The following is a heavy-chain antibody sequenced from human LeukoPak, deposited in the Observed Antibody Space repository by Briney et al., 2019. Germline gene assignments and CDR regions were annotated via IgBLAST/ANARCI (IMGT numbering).Heavy chain of an antibody. CDR3: ARDQYSGTFPYYFGY. Sequence: GGSLRLSCAASGFTVSSNYMSWVRQAPGKGLEWVSGLRHSSDSIYYADSVKGRFTVSRDNTKNTLFLQMNSLRAEDTAIYYCARDQYSGTFPYYFGYWGQGTLVTVSS. D-gene: IGHD1-26*01. CDR1: GFTVSSNY. V-gene: IGHV3-53*01. J-gene: IGHJ4*02. CDR2: RHSSDSI.